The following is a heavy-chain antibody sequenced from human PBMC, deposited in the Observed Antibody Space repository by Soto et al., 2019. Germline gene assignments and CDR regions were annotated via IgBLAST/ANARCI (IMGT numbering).Heavy chain of an antibody. CDR1: GYTFTSYG. Sequence: QVQLVQSGAEVKKPGASVKVSCKASGYTFTSYGISWVRQAPGQGLEWMGWISAYNGNTNYAQKLQGRVTMTTDTSTSTAYMELRSRRSDDTAVYYCARADYYGSGSPPGPFDYWGQGTLVTVSS. D-gene: IGHD3-10*01. CDR3: ARADYYGSGSPPGPFDY. V-gene: IGHV1-18*01. CDR2: ISAYNGNT. J-gene: IGHJ4*02.